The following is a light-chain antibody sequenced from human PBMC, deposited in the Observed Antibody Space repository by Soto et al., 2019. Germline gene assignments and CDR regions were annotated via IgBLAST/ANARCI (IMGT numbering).Light chain of an antibody. CDR2: KES. CDR1: QSLRSW. V-gene: IGKV1-5*03. CDR3: QQYNSYYRT. Sequence: DIQMTQSPSTLSASVVDRVTITCRASQSLRSWLSWYQQKPGKEAPMFMYKESSLQRRVLSRFSGSGSWREVTPTTSNMQHDDFATSYRQQYNSYYRTFGRGTKVDIK. J-gene: IGKJ1*01.